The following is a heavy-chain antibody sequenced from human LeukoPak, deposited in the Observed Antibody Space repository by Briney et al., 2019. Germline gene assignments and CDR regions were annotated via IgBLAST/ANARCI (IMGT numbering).Heavy chain of an antibody. CDR1: GGSISSGSYY. CDR3: ARDSVYGPNWFDH. CDR2: IYTSGST. Sequence: SETLSLTCTVPGGSISSGSYYRSWIRQPAGKGLEWIGRIYTSGSTNYNPSLKSRVTISVDTSKNQFSLKLSSVTAADTAVYYCARDSVYGPNWFDHWGQGTLVTVSS. V-gene: IGHV4-61*02. D-gene: IGHD4-17*01. J-gene: IGHJ5*02.